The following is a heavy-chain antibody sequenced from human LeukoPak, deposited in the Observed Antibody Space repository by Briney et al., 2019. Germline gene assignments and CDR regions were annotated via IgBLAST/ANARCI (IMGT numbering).Heavy chain of an antibody. CDR2: ISDSGAGT. J-gene: IGHJ4*02. V-gene: IGHV3-23*01. CDR1: GFTFSSYA. Sequence: GGSLRLSCAASGFTFSSYAMSWVRQAPGKGLEWVSSISDSGAGTYYTDSVKGRFTISRDNSKNTLYLQMNSLRADDTAVYYCAKVAAVPAWIGYFDLWGQGTLVTVSS. CDR3: AKVAAVPAWIGYFDL. D-gene: IGHD2-2*01.